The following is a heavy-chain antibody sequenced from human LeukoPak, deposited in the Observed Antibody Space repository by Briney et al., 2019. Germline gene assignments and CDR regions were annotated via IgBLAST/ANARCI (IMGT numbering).Heavy chain of an antibody. CDR2: INPIFGTA. D-gene: IGHD6-13*01. V-gene: IGHV1-69*01. CDR3: ALHSSSWTYNWFDP. Sequence: SVKVSCKASGGTFSSYAISWVRQAPGQGLEWMGGINPIFGTANYAQKFQGRVTITADESTSTAYMELSSLRSEDTAVYYCALHSSSWTYNWFDPWGQGTLVTVSS. CDR1: GGTFSSYA. J-gene: IGHJ5*02.